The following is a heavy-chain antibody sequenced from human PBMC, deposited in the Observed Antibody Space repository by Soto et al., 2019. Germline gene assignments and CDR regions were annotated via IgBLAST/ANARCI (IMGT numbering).Heavy chain of an antibody. Sequence: QVQLQESGPGLVKPSQTLSLTCTVSGGSISSAGYYWSWIRQHPGKGLEWIGYIYYSGSTYYNPSLKGRVTTSVDTSKNQFSLKLSSVTAADTAVYYCARDRSNWAFDYWGQGTLVTVSS. V-gene: IGHV4-31*03. CDR1: GGSISSAGYY. CDR3: ARDRSNWAFDY. D-gene: IGHD7-27*01. CDR2: IYYSGST. J-gene: IGHJ4*02.